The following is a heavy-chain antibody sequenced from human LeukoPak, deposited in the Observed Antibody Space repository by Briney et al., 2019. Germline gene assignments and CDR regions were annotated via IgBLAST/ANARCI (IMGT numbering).Heavy chain of an antibody. V-gene: IGHV1-2*02. CDR1: GYTFTGYY. J-gene: IGHJ4*02. Sequence: ASVKVSCKASGYTFTGYYMHWVRQAPGQGLEWMGWINPNSGGTNYAQTFQGRVTMTRDTSISTAYMELSRLRSDDTAVYYCARDLGIAAAGTYYWGQGTLVTVSS. CDR3: ARDLGIAAAGTYY. D-gene: IGHD6-13*01. CDR2: INPNSGGT.